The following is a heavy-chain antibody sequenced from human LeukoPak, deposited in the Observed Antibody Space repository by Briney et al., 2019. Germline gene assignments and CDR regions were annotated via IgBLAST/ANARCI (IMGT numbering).Heavy chain of an antibody. CDR3: AKDQSTYYYDSSGYYSFDY. J-gene: IGHJ4*02. CDR1: GFTFSSYG. D-gene: IGHD3-22*01. CDR2: ISGSGGST. V-gene: IGHV3-23*01. Sequence: PGGSLRLSCAASGFTFSSYGMSWVRQAPGKGLEWASAISGSGGSTYYADSVKGRFTISRDNSKNTLYLQMNSLRAEDTAVYYCAKDQSTYYYDSSGYYSFDYWGQGTLVTVSS.